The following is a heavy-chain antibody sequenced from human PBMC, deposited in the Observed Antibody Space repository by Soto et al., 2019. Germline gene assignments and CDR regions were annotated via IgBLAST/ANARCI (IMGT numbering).Heavy chain of an antibody. CDR1: GYTFTSYG. J-gene: IGHJ4*02. CDR2: ISAYNGNT. D-gene: IGHD3-3*01. CDR3: ARDRNDFWSGYSWDY. V-gene: IGHV1-18*01. Sequence: ASVKVSCKASGYTFTSYGISWVRQAPGQGLEWMGWISAYNGNTNYAQKLQGRVTMTTDTSTSTAYMELRSLRSDDTALYYCARDRNDFWSGYSWDYWGQGTLVTVSS.